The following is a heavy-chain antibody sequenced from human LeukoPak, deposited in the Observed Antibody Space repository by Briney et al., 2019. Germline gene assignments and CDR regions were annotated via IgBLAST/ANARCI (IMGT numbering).Heavy chain of an antibody. CDR1: GGSISSYY. J-gene: IGHJ5*02. CDR2: IYYSGST. V-gene: IGHV4-59*01. CDR3: ARDIRANNWFDP. Sequence: SETLSLTCTVSGGSISSYYWSWIRQPPGKGLEWIGYIYYSGSTNYNPSLKSRVTISVDTSKNQSSLKLSSVTAADTAVYYCARDIRANNWFDPWGQGTLVTVSS.